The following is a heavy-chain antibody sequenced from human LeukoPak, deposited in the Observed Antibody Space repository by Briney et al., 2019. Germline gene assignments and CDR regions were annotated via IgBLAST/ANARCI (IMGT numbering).Heavy chain of an antibody. Sequence: SETLSLTCAVYGGSFSGYYWSWIRQPPGKGLEWIGEINHSGSTNYNPSLKSRVTISVDTSKNQFSLKLSSVTAADTAVYYCASGLDRNYDYWGQGTLVTVSS. CDR2: INHSGST. J-gene: IGHJ4*02. V-gene: IGHV4-34*01. CDR3: ASGLDRNYDY. CDR1: GGSFSGYY. D-gene: IGHD3-9*01.